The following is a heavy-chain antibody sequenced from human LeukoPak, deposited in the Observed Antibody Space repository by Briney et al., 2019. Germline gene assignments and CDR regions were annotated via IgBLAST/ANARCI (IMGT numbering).Heavy chain of an antibody. D-gene: IGHD6-13*01. J-gene: IGHJ4*02. CDR1: GFAFSSYA. V-gene: IGHV3-23*01. Sequence: GGSLRLSCAASGFAFSSYAMSWVRQAPGKGLEWVSAIGIDGDTYYPGSVKGRFTISRDNSKNTLYLQMNSLRAEDTAVYYCAKDLRFRQQLTSLDFDYWGQGTLVTVSS. CDR3: AKDLRFRQQLTSLDFDY. CDR2: IGIDGDT.